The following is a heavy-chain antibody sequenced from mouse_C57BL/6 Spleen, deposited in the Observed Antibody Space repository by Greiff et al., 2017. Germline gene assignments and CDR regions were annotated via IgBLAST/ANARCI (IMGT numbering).Heavy chain of an antibody. Sequence: EVQRVESGGGLVKPGGSLKLSCAASGFTFSDYGMHWVRQAPEKGLEWVAYISSGSSTIYYADTVKGRFTISGDNAKNTLFLQMTSLRSEDTAMYYCARDDYGSSYFDYWGKGTTLTVSS. D-gene: IGHD1-1*01. CDR1: GFTFSDYG. V-gene: IGHV5-17*01. CDR3: ARDDYGSSYFDY. CDR2: ISSGSSTI. J-gene: IGHJ2*01.